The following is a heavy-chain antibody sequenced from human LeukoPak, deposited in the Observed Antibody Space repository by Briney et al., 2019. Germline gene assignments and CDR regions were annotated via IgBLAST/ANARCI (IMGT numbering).Heavy chain of an antibody. CDR2: INPNSGGT. CDR1: GYTFTGYY. Sequence: GASVKVSCKASGYTFTGYYMHWVRQAPGQGLEWMGWINPNSGGTNNAQKFQGRVTMTRDTSISTAYMELSRLRSDDTAVYYCARGGPRRDGLMYYFDYWGQGTLVTVSS. V-gene: IGHV1-2*02. D-gene: IGHD5-24*01. J-gene: IGHJ4*02. CDR3: ARGGPRRDGLMYYFDY.